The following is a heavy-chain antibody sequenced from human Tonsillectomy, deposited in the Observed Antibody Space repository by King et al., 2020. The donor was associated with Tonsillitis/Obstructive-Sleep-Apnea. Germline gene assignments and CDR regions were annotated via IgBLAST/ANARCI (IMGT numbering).Heavy chain of an antibody. CDR2: VNIDGSSA. CDR1: GFTFSNYW. V-gene: IGHV3-74*01. Sequence: VQLVESGGGLVQPGGSLRLSCAASGFTFSNYWMHWVRQAPGKGLVWVARVNIDGSSADYAASVKGRFTISRDNAKSTLYLQMKSLRADDTAVYYCARVYCSGGTCFYAFHIWGQGTVVTVSS. D-gene: IGHD2-15*01. CDR3: ARVYCSGGTCFYAFHI. J-gene: IGHJ3*02.